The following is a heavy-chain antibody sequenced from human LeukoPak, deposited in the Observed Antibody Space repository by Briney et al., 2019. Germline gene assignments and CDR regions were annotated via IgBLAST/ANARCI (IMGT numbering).Heavy chain of an antibody. V-gene: IGHV1-46*01. Sequence: VASVKVSCKASGYTFTSYYMHWVRQAPGQGLEWMGIINPSGGGTSYSQTFQGRVTMTTDTSTSTLYMELSSLRSEDTAVYYCASGAAAGTFSIGYWGQGTLLTVSS. J-gene: IGHJ4*02. CDR2: INPSGGGT. CDR3: ASGAAAGTFSIGY. D-gene: IGHD6-13*01. CDR1: GYTFTSYY.